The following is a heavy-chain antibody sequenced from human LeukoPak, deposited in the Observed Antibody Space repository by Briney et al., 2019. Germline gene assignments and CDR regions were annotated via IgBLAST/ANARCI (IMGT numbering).Heavy chain of an antibody. J-gene: IGHJ3*02. D-gene: IGHD3-3*01. V-gene: IGHV4-4*07. CDR1: GGSISSYY. CDR3: ARDTNDFWSGYWAAFDI. Sequence: SETLSLTCTVSGGSISSYYWSWIRQPAGKGLEWIGRIYTSGSTNYNPSLKSRVTMSVDTSKNQFSLKLSSVTAADTAVYYCARDTNDFWSGYWAAFDIWGQGTMVTVSS. CDR2: IYTSGST.